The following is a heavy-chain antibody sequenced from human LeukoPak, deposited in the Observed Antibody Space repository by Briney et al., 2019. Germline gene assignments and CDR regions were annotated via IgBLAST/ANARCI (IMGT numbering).Heavy chain of an antibody. CDR3: ASEQSYYDFWSGYYTYWFDP. CDR1: GGSISSGSYY. J-gene: IGHJ5*02. Sequence: SETLSLTCTVSGGSISSGSYYWSWIRQPAGKGLEWIGRIYTSGSTNYNPSLKSRVTISVDTSKNQFSLTPSSVTAADTAVYYCASEQSYYDFWSGYYTYWFDPWGQGTLVTVSS. V-gene: IGHV4-61*02. D-gene: IGHD3-3*01. CDR2: IYTSGST.